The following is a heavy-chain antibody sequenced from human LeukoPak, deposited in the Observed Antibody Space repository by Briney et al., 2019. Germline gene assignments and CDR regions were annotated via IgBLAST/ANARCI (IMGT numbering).Heavy chain of an antibody. V-gene: IGHV1-2*02. CDR2: INPHSGGT. Sequence: GASVKVSCKASGYTFTGYYIQWVRQAPGQGLEWMGWINPHSGGTNYAQEFQGRVTMTRDTSISTAYMELSSLRPDDTAVYYCARDKGYYYYYYYMDVWGKGTTVTVSS. CDR3: ARDKGYYYYYYYMDV. J-gene: IGHJ6*03. D-gene: IGHD2-15*01. CDR1: GYTFTGYY.